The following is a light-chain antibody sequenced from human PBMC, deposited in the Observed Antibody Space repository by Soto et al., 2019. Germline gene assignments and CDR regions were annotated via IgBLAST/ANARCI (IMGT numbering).Light chain of an antibody. V-gene: IGKV1-39*01. Sequence: DIQMTQSPSSLSTSVGDRVAITCRASQSISNYLNWYQQKPGKAPKLLIYAASSLQSGVPSRFNGSGSGTDFTLTISSLQPEDFATYYCQQSYSTPRTFGQGTKLEIK. J-gene: IGKJ2*01. CDR1: QSISNY. CDR2: AAS. CDR3: QQSYSTPRT.